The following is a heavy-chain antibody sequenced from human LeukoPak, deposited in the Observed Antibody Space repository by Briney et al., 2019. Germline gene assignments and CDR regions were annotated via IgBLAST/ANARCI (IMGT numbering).Heavy chain of an antibody. CDR3: AKDRGGHYGSGSYYNTGMDV. CDR1: GFTFSSYE. CDR2: ISSSGSII. V-gene: IGHV3-48*03. J-gene: IGHJ6*02. D-gene: IGHD3-10*01. Sequence: PGGSLRLSCAASGFTFSSYEMNWVRQAPGKGLEWVSYISSSGSIIYYADSVKGRFTISRDNSENMLYLQMNSLRAEDTAIYFCAKDRGGHYGSGSYYNTGMDVWGQGTTVTVSS.